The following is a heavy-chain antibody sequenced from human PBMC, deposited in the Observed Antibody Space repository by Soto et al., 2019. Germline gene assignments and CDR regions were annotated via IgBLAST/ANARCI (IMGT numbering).Heavy chain of an antibody. Sequence: QVQLQQWGAGLLKPSETLSLTCAVYGGSFSGYYWSWIRQPPGKGLEWIGEINHSGSTNYNPSLKSRVTRSVDTSKNQFSLKLSSVTAADTAVYYCARGGRITIFGVVITKGFDYWGQGTLVTVSS. V-gene: IGHV4-34*01. D-gene: IGHD3-3*01. CDR3: ARGGRITIFGVVITKGFDY. J-gene: IGHJ4*02. CDR1: GGSFSGYY. CDR2: INHSGST.